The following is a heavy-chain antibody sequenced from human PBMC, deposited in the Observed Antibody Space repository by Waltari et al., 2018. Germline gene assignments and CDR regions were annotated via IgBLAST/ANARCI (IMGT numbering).Heavy chain of an antibody. D-gene: IGHD6-13*01. CDR3: ARGIASAGRPAGHYYYYMDV. Sequence: QVQLVQSGAEVKKPLASVKVSCKASGYTFTRYDINWVRQATGQGIEWMGWMNPHSGNTGYAKKFQGRITMTRNTSISTAHMELSGLTSEDTAVYYCARGIASAGRPAGHYYYYMDVWGKGTTVTVSS. CDR1: GYTFTRYD. CDR2: MNPHSGNT. J-gene: IGHJ6*03. V-gene: IGHV1-8*01.